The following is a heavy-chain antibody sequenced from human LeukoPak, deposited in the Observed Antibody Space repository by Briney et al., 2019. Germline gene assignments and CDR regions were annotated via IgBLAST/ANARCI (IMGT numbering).Heavy chain of an antibody. D-gene: IGHD3-3*01. CDR2: IYYSGST. J-gene: IGHJ5*02. V-gene: IGHV4-39*01. CDR3: ARQYYDFWSGSAGDWFDP. CDR1: GGPISSSSYY. Sequence: KASETLSLTCTVSGGPISSSSYYWGWIRQPPGKGLEWIGSIYYSGSTYYNPSLKSRVTISVDTSKNQFSLKLSSVTAADTAVYYCARQYYDFWSGSAGDWFDPWGQGTLATVSS.